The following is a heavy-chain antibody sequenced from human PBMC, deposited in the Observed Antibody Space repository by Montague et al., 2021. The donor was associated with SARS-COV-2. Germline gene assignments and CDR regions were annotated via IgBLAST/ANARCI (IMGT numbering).Heavy chain of an antibody. D-gene: IGHD5-18*01. V-gene: IGHV3-30*03. CDR2: ISYNGRNK. CDR1: GFTFSSYA. Sequence: SRSLSLAASGFTFSSYALHWVRQAPGKGPEWVAVISYNGRNKQFGDSVKGRATISRDNSKNTLYLQVDSLRNDDTAVYYCAREPKPVGYSYGYTFFDYWGQGTLVTVSS. J-gene: IGHJ4*02. CDR3: AREPKPVGYSYGYTFFDY.